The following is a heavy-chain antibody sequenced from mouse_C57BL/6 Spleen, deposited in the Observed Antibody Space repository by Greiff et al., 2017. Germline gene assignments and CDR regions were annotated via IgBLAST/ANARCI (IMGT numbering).Heavy chain of an antibody. CDR1: GFNIKDDY. V-gene: IGHV14-4*01. CDR3: TAYDGRTWFAY. CDR2: IDPENGDT. J-gene: IGHJ3*01. Sequence: VQLQQSGAELVRPGASVKLSCTASGFNIKDDYMHWVKQRPEQGLEWIGWIDPENGDTEYASKFQGKATITADTSSNTAYLQLSSLTSEDTAVYYFTAYDGRTWFAYWGQGTLVTVSA. D-gene: IGHD2-3*01.